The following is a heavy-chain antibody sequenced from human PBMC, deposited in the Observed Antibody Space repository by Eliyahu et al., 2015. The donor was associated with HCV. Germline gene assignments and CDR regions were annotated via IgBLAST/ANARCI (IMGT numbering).Heavy chain of an antibody. CDR1: GGTFSSYA. J-gene: IGHJ6*02. D-gene: IGHD3-10*01. CDR3: ARIRTTHCSSTSCQKLLWFRELSGKKYYYYYGMDV. Sequence: QVQLVQSGAEVKKPGSSVKVSCKASGGTFSSYAIXXVRQAPGXGXEWMGGXIPSFGTANYAQKFQGRVTITADESTSTAYMELSSLRSEDTAVYYCARIRTTHCSSTSCQKLLWFRELSGKKYYYYYGMDVWGQGTTVTVSS. V-gene: IGHV1-69*01. CDR2: XIPSFGTA.